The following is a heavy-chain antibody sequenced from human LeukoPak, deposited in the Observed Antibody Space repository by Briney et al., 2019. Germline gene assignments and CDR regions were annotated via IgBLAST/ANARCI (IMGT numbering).Heavy chain of an antibody. CDR1: GYSISSGYY. D-gene: IGHD2-21*02. J-gene: IGHJ3*02. Sequence: NPSETLSLTCAVSGYSISSGYYWGWIRQSPGKGLEWIGSLSHSGTTYYIPSLESRVIISGDTSKNHFSLKLNSVTAADTAVYYCARHLVFVVVAATMDALDIWGQGTMVTVSS. V-gene: IGHV4-38-2*01. CDR2: LSHSGTT. CDR3: ARHLVFVVVAATMDALDI.